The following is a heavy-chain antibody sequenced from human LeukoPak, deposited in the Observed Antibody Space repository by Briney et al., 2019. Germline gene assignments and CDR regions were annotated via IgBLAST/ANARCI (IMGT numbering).Heavy chain of an antibody. D-gene: IGHD3-22*01. V-gene: IGHV1-46*01. CDR2: INPSGGST. CDR1: GYTFTSYY. CDR3: ARHAYYYDRSGSYEAFDI. Sequence: ASVKVSCKASGYTFTSYYMHWVRQAPGQGLEWMGIINPSGGSTSYAQKFQGRVTMTRDTSTSTVYMELSSLRSEDTAVYYCARHAYYYDRSGSYEAFDIWGQGTMVTVSS. J-gene: IGHJ3*02.